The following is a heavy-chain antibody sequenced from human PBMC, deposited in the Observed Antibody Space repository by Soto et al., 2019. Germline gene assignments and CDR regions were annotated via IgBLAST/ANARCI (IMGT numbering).Heavy chain of an antibody. CDR1: GGTFSSYA. CDR3: ARPPSYDFWSGYYVD. V-gene: IGHV1-69*01. Sequence: QVQLVQSGVDVQKPGSSVKVSCKASGGTFSSYAISWVRQAPGQGLEWMGGIIPIFGTANYAQNVQGRVTITADESTSTAYMELSSLRSEDTAVYYCARPPSYDFWSGYYVDWGQGTLVTVS. CDR2: IIPIFGTA. D-gene: IGHD3-3*01. J-gene: IGHJ4*02.